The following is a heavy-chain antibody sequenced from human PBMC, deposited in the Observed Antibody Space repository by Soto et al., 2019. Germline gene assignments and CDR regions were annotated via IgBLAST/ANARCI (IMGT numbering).Heavy chain of an antibody. CDR2: IYYSGST. V-gene: IGHV4-31*02. Sequence: SETLSLTCAVSGASIGSSNWWSWIRQHPGKGLEWIGYIYYSGSTYYNPSLKSRVTISVDTSKNQFSLKLTSVTAADTAVYYCARSVFPWGQGTLVTVSS. J-gene: IGHJ5*02. CDR1: GASIGSSNW. CDR3: ARSVFP.